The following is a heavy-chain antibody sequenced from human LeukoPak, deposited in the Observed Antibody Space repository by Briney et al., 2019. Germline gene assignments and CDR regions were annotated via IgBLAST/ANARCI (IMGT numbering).Heavy chain of an antibody. Sequence: GGSLRLSCAASGFTFSTYAMHWVRQAPGRGLEWVAVISYDGSNKYYADSVKGRFTISRDNSKNTLYLQMNSLRAEDTAVYYCAKEGFDSWGQGTLVTVSS. CDR3: AKEGFDS. J-gene: IGHJ4*02. V-gene: IGHV3-30-3*01. CDR2: ISYDGSNK. CDR1: GFTFSTYA.